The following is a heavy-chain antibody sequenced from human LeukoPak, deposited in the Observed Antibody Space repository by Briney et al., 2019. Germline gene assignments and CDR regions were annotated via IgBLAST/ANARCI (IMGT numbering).Heavy chain of an antibody. CDR1: GFPFGDYD. J-gene: IGHJ5*02. Sequence: GGSLRLSCTASGFPFGDYDMSWVRLPPGKGLEWVGLIEGRAFGGTTEYATSVKGTFTISRDDSKSIVYLQMNSLKIEGTAVYYCTRRNRGGVRGVMFDPWGQGTLVTVSS. V-gene: IGHV3-49*04. CDR3: TRRNRGGVRGVMFDP. D-gene: IGHD3-10*01. CDR2: IEGRAFGGTT.